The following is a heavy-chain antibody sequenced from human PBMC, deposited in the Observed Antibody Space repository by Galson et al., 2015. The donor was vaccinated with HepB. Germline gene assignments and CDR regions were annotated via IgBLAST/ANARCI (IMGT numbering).Heavy chain of an antibody. CDR3: ARGQILLWSGESGEYSFAY. V-gene: IGHV3-7*03. CDR1: GFTFSSYW. CDR2: IKQDGSEK. J-gene: IGHJ4*02. Sequence: SLRLSCAASGFTFSSYWMSWVRQAPGKGLEWVANIKQDGSEKYYVDSVKGRFTISRDNAKNSLYLQMNSLRAEDTAVYYCARGQILLWSGESGEYSFAYGGQGTLVTASP. D-gene: IGHD3-10*01.